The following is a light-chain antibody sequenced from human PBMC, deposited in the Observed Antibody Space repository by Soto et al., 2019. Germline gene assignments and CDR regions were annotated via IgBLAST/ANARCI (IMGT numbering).Light chain of an antibody. J-gene: IGKJ2*01. Sequence: QFPLSRRFTPKEPSSSFCWYSHCLLHSNGYNYLDWYLQKPGQSPQLLIYLGSNRASGVPDRFSGSGSGTDFTLKISRVEAEDVGVYYCMQALQTQPFG. CDR2: LGS. CDR1: HCLLHSNGYNY. CDR3: MQALQTQP. V-gene: IGKV2-28*01.